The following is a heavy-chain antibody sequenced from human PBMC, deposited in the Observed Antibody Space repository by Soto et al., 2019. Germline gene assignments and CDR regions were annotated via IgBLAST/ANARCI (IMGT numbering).Heavy chain of an antibody. Sequence: GGSLRLSCAASGFTFSIYSMNWVRQAPGKGLEWVSYIMPGSSHIFYADSVKGRFTISRDNAKNSLYLQMNSLRAEDTAVYYWSRAYDSSIPFDQWGQGILVTVSS. J-gene: IGHJ4*02. D-gene: IGHD3-22*01. CDR1: GFTFSIYS. CDR2: IMPGSSHI. V-gene: IGHV3-48*01. CDR3: SRAYDSSIPFDQ.